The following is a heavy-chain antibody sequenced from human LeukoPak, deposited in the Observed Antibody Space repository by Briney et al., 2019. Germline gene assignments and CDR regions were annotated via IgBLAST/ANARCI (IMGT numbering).Heavy chain of an antibody. D-gene: IGHD3-16*02. CDR3: ARGSRENYGYVWGSYRPLRFDY. CDR2: INHSGST. CDR1: GGSFSGYY. V-gene: IGHV4-34*01. Sequence: PSETLSLTCAVYGGSFSGYYWSWIRQPPGKGLEWIGEINHSGSTNYNPSLKSRVTISVDTSKNQFSLKLSSVTAADTAVYYCARGSRENYGYVWGSYRPLRFDYWGQGTLVTVSS. J-gene: IGHJ4*02.